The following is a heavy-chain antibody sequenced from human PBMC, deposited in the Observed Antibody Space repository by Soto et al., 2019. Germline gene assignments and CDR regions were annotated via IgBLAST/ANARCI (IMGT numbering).Heavy chain of an antibody. J-gene: IGHJ4*02. CDR1: GYTLTELS. V-gene: IGHV1-24*01. CDR2: FDPKDGET. CDR3: ATTLEVPAANFDY. D-gene: IGHD2-2*01. Sequence: ASVKVSCKVSGYTLTELSMHWVRQAPGKGLEWMGGFDPKDGETIYAQKFQGRVTMTEDTSTDTAYMELSSLRSEDTAVYYCATTLEVPAANFDYWGQGTLVTVSS.